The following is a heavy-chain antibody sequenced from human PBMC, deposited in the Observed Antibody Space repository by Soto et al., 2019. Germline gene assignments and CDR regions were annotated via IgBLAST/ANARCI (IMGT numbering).Heavy chain of an antibody. CDR3: ARRKERSGPHYFDY. D-gene: IGHD6-25*01. CDR1: GYTFTTYD. J-gene: IGHJ4*02. V-gene: IGHV1-8*01. CDR2: MNPYSGNT. Sequence: ASVKVSCKASGYTFTTYDISRVRQATGQGLEWMGWMNPYSGNTGYAQKFQGRVTVTRNTSISTVYMELSGLRPDDTAVYYCARRKERSGPHYFDYWGQGSQVTVSS.